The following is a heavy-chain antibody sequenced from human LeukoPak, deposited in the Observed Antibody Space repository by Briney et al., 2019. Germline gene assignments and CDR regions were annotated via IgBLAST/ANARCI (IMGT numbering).Heavy chain of an antibody. J-gene: IGHJ6*02. CDR2: IRSRANSYVA. V-gene: IGHV3-73*01. Sequence: GGSLRLSCEASGLPFSGSAIDWVRQAPGKGLEWVGRIRSRANSYVAQYQPSLIGRILISRDDSRDTAYLQMHSLSPADTAVYYCSRQTDTYCSRANCYVDNFYGLDVWGQGTRVTVSS. CDR1: GLPFSGSA. D-gene: IGHD2-2*01. CDR3: SRQTDTYCSRANCYVDNFYGLDV.